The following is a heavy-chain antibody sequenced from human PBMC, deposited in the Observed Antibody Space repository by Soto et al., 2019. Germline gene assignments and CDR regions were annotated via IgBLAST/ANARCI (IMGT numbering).Heavy chain of an antibody. D-gene: IGHD3-3*01. Sequence: GGSLRLSCAASGFTFSSFVMHWVRQAPGKGLEWVAALSYDGSNKNYADSVKGRFTISRDNSKSTLYLQMNSLTIEDTAVYYCVRDGPRITIYGYGVYWGQATLVTVSS. V-gene: IGHV3-30*04. CDR3: VRDGPRITIYGYGVY. J-gene: IGHJ4*02. CDR2: LSYDGSNK. CDR1: GFTFSSFV.